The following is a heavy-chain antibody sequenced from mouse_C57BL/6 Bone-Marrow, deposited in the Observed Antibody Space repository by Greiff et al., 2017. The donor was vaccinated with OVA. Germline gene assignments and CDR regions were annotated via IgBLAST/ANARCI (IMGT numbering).Heavy chain of an antibody. CDR2: IDPSDSYT. J-gene: IGHJ3*01. CDR1: GYTFTSYW. CDR3: AGDYGFAY. D-gene: IGHD2-13*01. Sequence: VQLQQPGAELVKPGASVKLSCKASGYTFTSYWMQWVKQRPGQGLEWIGEIDPSDSYTNYNQKFKGKATLTVDTSSSTAYMQLSSLTSEDSAVYYWAGDYGFAYWGKGTLVTVSA. V-gene: IGHV1-50*01.